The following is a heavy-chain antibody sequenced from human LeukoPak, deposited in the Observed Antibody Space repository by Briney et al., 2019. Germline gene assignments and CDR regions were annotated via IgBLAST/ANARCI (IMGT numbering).Heavy chain of an antibody. V-gene: IGHV3-30*18. J-gene: IGHJ4*02. D-gene: IGHD3-10*01. CDR3: AKVETAYGSGSYYDY. CDR1: GFTFSNSG. Sequence: GGSLRLSCAASGFTFSNSGMHWVRQAPGKGLEWVAVISYDGSNKYYADSVKGRFTISRDNSKNTLYLQMNSLRAEDTAVYYCAKVETAYGSGSYYDYWGQGTLVTVSS. CDR2: ISYDGSNK.